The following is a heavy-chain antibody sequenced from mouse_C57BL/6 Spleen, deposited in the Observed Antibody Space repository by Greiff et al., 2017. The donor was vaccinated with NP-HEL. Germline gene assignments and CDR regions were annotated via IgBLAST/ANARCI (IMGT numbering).Heavy chain of an antibody. Sequence: EVKLVESGGGLVQPKGSLKLSCAASGFSFNTYAMNWVRQAPGKGLEWVARIRSKSNNYATYYADSVKDRFTISRDDSESMLYLQMNNLKTEDTAMYYCVRGGLNYYGSPYYYAMDYWGQGTSVTVSS. V-gene: IGHV10-1*01. D-gene: IGHD1-1*01. CDR2: IRSKSNNYAT. CDR3: VRGGLNYYGSPYYYAMDY. J-gene: IGHJ4*01. CDR1: GFSFNTYA.